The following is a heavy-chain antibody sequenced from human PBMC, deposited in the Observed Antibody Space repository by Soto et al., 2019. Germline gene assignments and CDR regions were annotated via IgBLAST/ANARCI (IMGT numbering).Heavy chain of an antibody. Sequence: QVQLVESGGGVVQPGRSLRLSCAASGFTFSSYGMHWVRQAPGKGLEWVAVVSYDGSNKYYADSVKGRFTISRDNSKSSXYLQMNSLRAEDTAVYYCAKDIGSSSWYWSATLDYWGQGTLVNVSS. V-gene: IGHV3-30*18. CDR2: VSYDGSNK. J-gene: IGHJ4*02. CDR1: GFTFSSYG. D-gene: IGHD6-13*01. CDR3: AKDIGSSSWYWSATLDY.